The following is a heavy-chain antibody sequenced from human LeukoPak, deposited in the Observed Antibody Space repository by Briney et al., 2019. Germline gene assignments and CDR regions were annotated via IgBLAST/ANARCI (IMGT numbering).Heavy chain of an antibody. CDR2: IYSSGST. V-gene: IGHV4-59*11. CDR1: GGSISSHY. J-gene: IGHJ4*02. Sequence: SETMTLTCTVSGGSISSHYWSWIRQPPGKGLEWIGYIYSSGSTNYNPSLKSRVTISVDTSKNQFSLKLSSVTAADTAVYYCARVNDFWSGYYTRGYFDYWGQGTLVTVSS. CDR3: ARVNDFWSGYYTRGYFDY. D-gene: IGHD3-3*01.